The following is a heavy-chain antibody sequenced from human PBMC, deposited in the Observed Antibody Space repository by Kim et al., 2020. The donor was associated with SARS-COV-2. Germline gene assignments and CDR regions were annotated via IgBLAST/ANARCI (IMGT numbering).Heavy chain of an antibody. CDR2: IYYSGST. J-gene: IGHJ4*02. CDR1: GGSISSGGYY. Sequence: SETLSLTCTVSGGSISSGGYYWSWIRQHPGKGLEWIGYIYYSGSTYYNPSLKSRXXXPVDTSKNQFSLKXSSVTAADTAVYYCXXXKVSDMIVVGSFDYWGQXXXVTVSS. D-gene: IGHD3-22*01. CDR3: XXXKVSDMIVVGSFDY. V-gene: IGHV4-31*03.